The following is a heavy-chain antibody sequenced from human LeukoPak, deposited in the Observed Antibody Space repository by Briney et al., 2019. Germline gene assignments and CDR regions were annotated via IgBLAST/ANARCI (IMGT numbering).Heavy chain of an antibody. CDR3: AKDRGKAVAGYNWFDP. V-gene: IGHV3-23*01. Sequence: PGGSLRLSCAASGFTFSSYAMSWVRQAPGKGLEWVSAISGSGGSTYYADSVKGRFTISRDNSKNTLYLQMNSLRAEDTAVYYCAKDRGKAVAGYNWFDPWGQGTLVTASS. CDR2: ISGSGGST. J-gene: IGHJ5*02. CDR1: GFTFSSYA. D-gene: IGHD6-19*01.